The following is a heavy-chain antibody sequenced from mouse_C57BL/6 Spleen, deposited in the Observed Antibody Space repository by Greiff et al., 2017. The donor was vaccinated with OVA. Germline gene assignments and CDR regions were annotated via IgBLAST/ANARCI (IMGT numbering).Heavy chain of an antibody. CDR1: GFTFSDYY. D-gene: IGHD4-1*01. Sequence: EVKLMESEGGLVQPGRSMKLSCTASGFTFSDYYMAWVRQVPEKGLEWVANINYDGSSTYYLDSLKSRFIISRDNAKNILYLQMSSLKSEDTATYYCAREGLGSYYFDYWGQGTTLTVSS. V-gene: IGHV5-16*01. J-gene: IGHJ2*01. CDR2: INYDGSST. CDR3: AREGLGSYYFDY.